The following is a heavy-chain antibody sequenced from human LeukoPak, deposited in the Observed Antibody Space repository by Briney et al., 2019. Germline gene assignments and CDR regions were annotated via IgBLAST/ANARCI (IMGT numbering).Heavy chain of an antibody. J-gene: IGHJ4*02. CDR3: ARFNGSGSSFDY. Sequence: GGSLRLSCAASGFTFSSYSMNWVRQAPGKGLEWVSSISSSSSYIYYADSVKGRFTISRDNAKNSLYLQMNSLRAEDTAVYYCARFNGSGSSFDYWGQGNLVTVSS. CDR2: ISSSSSYI. V-gene: IGHV3-21*01. CDR1: GFTFSSYS. D-gene: IGHD3-10*01.